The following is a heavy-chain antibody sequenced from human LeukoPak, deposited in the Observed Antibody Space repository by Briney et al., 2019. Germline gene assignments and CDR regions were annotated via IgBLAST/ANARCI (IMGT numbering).Heavy chain of an antibody. V-gene: IGHV5-51*01. CDR1: GFRFANYW. CDR2: IYPGDSQT. J-gene: IGHJ5*02. CDR3: ARSSVNWFDP. D-gene: IGHD3-3*01. Sequence: GESLKISFKGPGFRFANYWIGWVRQMPGKGLELLGIIYPGDSQTRYSPSFQGQVTISADKFISTAYLQWSSLKASDTAIYYCARSSVNWFDPWGQGTLVTVSS.